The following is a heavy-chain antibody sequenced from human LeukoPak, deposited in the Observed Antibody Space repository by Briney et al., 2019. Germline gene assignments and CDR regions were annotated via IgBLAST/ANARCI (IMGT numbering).Heavy chain of an antibody. CDR3: ARWRRYGYCGGDCYYDY. CDR1: GGTFSSYA. J-gene: IGHJ4*02. D-gene: IGHD2-21*02. Sequence: ASVKVSCKASGGTFSSYAISWVRQAPGQGLEWMGGIIPIFGTANYAQKFQGRVTITADKSTSTAYMELSSLRSEDTAVYYCARWRRYGYCGGDCYYDYWGQGTLVTVSS. CDR2: IIPIFGTA. V-gene: IGHV1-69*06.